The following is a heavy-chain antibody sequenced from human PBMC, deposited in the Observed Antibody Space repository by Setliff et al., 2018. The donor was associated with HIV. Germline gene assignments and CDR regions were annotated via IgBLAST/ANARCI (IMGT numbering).Heavy chain of an antibody. CDR1: GYTFSSNY. CDR3: VKDTVYEIAAAGRGDY. Sequence: ASVKVSCKASGYTFSSNYMHWVRQAPGQGLEWMGLINPTGDITFYPQKFQARVTMTRDTSTSTVYLELRSLRSEDTAVYFCVKDTVYEIAAAGRGDYWGQGTLVTVSS. D-gene: IGHD6-13*01. J-gene: IGHJ4*02. CDR2: INPTGDIT. V-gene: IGHV1-46*01.